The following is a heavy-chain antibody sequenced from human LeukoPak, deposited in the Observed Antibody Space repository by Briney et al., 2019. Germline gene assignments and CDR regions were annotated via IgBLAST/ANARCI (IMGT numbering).Heavy chain of an antibody. J-gene: IGHJ6*04. CDR1: GFTLSSYS. V-gene: IGHV3-21*01. CDR2: ISSSSSYI. D-gene: IGHD2-15*01. Sequence: GGSLRLSCAASGFTLSSYSMNWVRQAPGKGLEWVSSISSSSSYIYYADSVKGRFTISRDNAKNSLYLQMNSLRAEDTAVYYCARELYCSGGSCDSYYYYGMDVWGKGTKVTVSS. CDR3: ARELYCSGGSCDSYYYYGMDV.